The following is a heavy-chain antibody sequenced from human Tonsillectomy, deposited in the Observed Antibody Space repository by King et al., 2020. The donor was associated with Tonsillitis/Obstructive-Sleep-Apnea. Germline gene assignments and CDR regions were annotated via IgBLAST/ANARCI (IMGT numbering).Heavy chain of an antibody. D-gene: IGHD3-10*01. CDR3: ARQNYYGSGSNVMNYHYNGMDV. Sequence: VQLVESGGGLVKPGGSLRLSCAASGFTFSSYSMNWVRQAPGKGLEWVSSISYSSSYINYADSVKGRFTISRDNAKNTLYLQMNSLRAEDTAVYYCARQNYYGSGSNVMNYHYNGMDVWGQGTTVTVSS. CDR1: GFTFSSYS. CDR2: ISYSSSYI. J-gene: IGHJ6*02. V-gene: IGHV3-21*01.